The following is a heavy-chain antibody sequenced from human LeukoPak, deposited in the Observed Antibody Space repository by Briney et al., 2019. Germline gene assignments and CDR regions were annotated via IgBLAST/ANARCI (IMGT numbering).Heavy chain of an antibody. V-gene: IGHV5-51*01. D-gene: IGHD2-15*01. CDR1: GCSFTSYW. Sequence: GESLKISCKGSGCSFTSYWIGWVRQMPGKGLEWMGIIYPGDSDTRYSPSFQGQVTISADKSISTAYLQWSSLKASDTAMYYCARLQKRVVVAANDAFDIWGQGTMVTVSS. J-gene: IGHJ3*02. CDR2: IYPGDSDT. CDR3: ARLQKRVVVAANDAFDI.